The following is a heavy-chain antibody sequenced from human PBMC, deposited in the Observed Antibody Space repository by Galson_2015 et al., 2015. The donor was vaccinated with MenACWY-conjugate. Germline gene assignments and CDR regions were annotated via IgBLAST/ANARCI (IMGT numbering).Heavy chain of an antibody. CDR3: ARDSIAYCGGDCYCDY. J-gene: IGHJ4*02. Sequence: SLRLSCAASGFTFSSYSMNWVRQAPGKGLEWVSYISSSSSTIYYADSVKGRFTISRDNAKNSLYLQMNSLRDEDTAVYYCARDSIAYCGGDCYCDYWGQGTLVTVSS. CDR1: GFTFSSYS. V-gene: IGHV3-48*02. D-gene: IGHD2-21*02. CDR2: ISSSSSTI.